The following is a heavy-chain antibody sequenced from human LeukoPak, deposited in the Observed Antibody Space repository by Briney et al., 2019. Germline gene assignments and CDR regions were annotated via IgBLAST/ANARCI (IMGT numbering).Heavy chain of an antibody. V-gene: IGHV4-59*01. CDR3: ARDGGYYYDSSGYYRD. J-gene: IGHJ4*02. CDR2: IYYSGTT. Sequence: SETLSLTCTVSGGSISSYYWSWIRQPPGKGLEWIGDIYYSGTTNYNPYLKSRVTISVDTSKNQFSLKLSSVTAADTAVYYCARDGGYYYDSSGYYRDWGQGTLVTVSS. D-gene: IGHD3-22*01. CDR1: GGSISSYY.